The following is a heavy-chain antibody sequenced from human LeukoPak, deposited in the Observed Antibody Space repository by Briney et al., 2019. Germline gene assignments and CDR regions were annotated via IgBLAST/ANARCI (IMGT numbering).Heavy chain of an antibody. J-gene: IGHJ4*02. CDR3: ARLSYDFWSGYYKAFDY. CDR1: GGSISSYY. D-gene: IGHD3-3*01. V-gene: IGHV4-59*08. CDR2: IYYSGST. Sequence: SETLSLTCTVSGGSISSYYWSWIRQPPGKGLEWIGYIYYSGSTNYNPSLKSRVTISVDTSKNQFSLKLSSVTAADTAVYYCARLSYDFWSGYYKAFDYWGQGTLVTVSS.